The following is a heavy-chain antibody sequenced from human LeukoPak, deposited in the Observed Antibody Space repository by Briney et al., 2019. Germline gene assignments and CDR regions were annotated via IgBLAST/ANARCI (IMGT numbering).Heavy chain of an antibody. CDR3: ARGFAIFGVVITNDAFDI. CDR1: GYTLTELS. Sequence: ASVKVSCKVSGYTLTELSMHWVRQAPGKGLEWMGGFDPEDGETIYAQKFQGRVTMTEDTSTDTAYMELSSLRSEDTAVYYCARGFAIFGVVITNDAFDIWGQGTMVTVSS. D-gene: IGHD3-3*01. CDR2: FDPEDGET. V-gene: IGHV1-24*01. J-gene: IGHJ3*02.